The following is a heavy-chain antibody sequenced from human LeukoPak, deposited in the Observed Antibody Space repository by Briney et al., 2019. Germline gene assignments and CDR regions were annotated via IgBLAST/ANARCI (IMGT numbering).Heavy chain of an antibody. V-gene: IGHV4-39*01. D-gene: IGHD2-2*01. Sequence: SETLSLTCTVLGASISSSPYYWGWIRQPPGKGLEWIGTVDYRGSTYSNPSLNSRVTISLDTSKNQFSLRLRSVTASDTALYYCARHYLSDGILSTFDPWGQGTLVTVSS. CDR1: GASISSSPYY. J-gene: IGHJ5*01. CDR2: VDYRGST. CDR3: ARHYLSDGILSTFDP.